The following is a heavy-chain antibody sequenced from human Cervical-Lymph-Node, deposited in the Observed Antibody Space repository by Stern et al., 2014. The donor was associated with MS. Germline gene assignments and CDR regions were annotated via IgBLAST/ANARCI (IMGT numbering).Heavy chain of an antibody. CDR2: IYYSGST. Sequence: QVQLQESGPRLVKPSQTLSLTCSVSGGSISSGGTYWTLIRQKPGKGLEGIGHIYYSGSTYYNPSLKSRIMISIDTSTSQFSLRVNSVTAADTAVYYCARGSGDWAHSWFDPWGQGTLVTVSS. J-gene: IGHJ5*02. V-gene: IGHV4-31*03. CDR3: ARGSGDWAHSWFDP. D-gene: IGHD2-21*02. CDR1: GGSISSGGTY.